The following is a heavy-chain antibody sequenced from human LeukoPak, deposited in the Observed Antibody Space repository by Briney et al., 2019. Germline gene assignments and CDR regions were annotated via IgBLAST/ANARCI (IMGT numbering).Heavy chain of an antibody. CDR1: GDSISGYY. CDR3: ARARPDYYYGLDV. J-gene: IGHJ6*02. V-gene: IGHV4-59*01. CDR2: FYYSGST. Sequence: SETLSLTCTVSGDSISGYYWSWIRQPPGKGLEWIGYFYYSGSTNYNPSLKSRVTISVDTSKNLFPLKLSSVTAADTAVYYCARARPDYYYGLDVWGPGTTVTVSS.